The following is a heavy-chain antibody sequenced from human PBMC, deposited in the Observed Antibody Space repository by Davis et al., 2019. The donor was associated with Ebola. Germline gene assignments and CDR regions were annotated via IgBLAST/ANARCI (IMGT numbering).Heavy chain of an antibody. Sequence: SGPTLVKPTETLTLTCTVSGFSLSNARMGVSWIRQPPGKGLEWIGEINHSGSTNYNPSLKSRVTISVDTSKNQFSLKLSSVTAADTAVYYCARGKYYYGMDVWGQGTTVTVSS. CDR3: ARGKYYYGMDV. V-gene: IGHV4-4*02. J-gene: IGHJ6*02. CDR2: INHSGST. CDR1: GFSLSNARMG.